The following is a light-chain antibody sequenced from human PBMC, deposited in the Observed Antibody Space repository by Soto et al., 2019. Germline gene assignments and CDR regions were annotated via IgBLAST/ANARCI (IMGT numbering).Light chain of an antibody. J-gene: IGKJ1*01. V-gene: IGKV4-1*01. CDR1: QSVLYSPNNKNS. CDR2: WTS. Sequence: DIVMTQSPDSLAVSLGARATINCKSSQSVLYSPNNKNSLAWYQQKPRQPPKLFIYWTSIRESGVPDRFSGSGSGTDFTLTISSLQAEDVAVYYCQHDYRTPPTFGQGTKVEIK. CDR3: QHDYRTPPT.